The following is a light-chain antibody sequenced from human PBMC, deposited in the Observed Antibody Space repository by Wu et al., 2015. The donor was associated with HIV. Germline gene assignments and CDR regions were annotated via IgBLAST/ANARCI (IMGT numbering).Light chain of an antibody. Sequence: EIVLTQSPGTLSLSPGERATLSCRASQSVDRSYLAWYQQKPGQNTRLLIYGASSRATGIPDRFSGSGSGTDFTLTISRLEPEDFAVYYRQQYGYTPLTFGQGTRLEIK. J-gene: IGKJ5*01. CDR3: QQYGYTPLT. CDR2: GAS. CDR1: QSVDRSY. V-gene: IGKV3-20*01.